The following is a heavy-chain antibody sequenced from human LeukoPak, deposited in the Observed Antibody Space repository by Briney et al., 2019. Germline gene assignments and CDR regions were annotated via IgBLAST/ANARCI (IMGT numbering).Heavy chain of an antibody. D-gene: IGHD1-1*01. V-gene: IGHV6-1*01. CDR3: AREGSEGYLFDY. CDR1: GYSVSSDTVT. Sequence: SQTLSLTCEISGYSVSSDTVTWNWIRQSPSRGLEWLGRTYYRSKWYNDYAVSVKSRITINPDTSKNQFSLQLNSMTPEDTAVYYCAREGSEGYLFDYWGQGTLVTVSS. CDR2: TYYRSKWYN. J-gene: IGHJ4*02.